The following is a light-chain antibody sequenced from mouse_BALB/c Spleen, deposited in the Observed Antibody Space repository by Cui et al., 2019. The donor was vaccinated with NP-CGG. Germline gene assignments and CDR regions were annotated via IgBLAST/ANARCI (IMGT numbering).Light chain of an antibody. J-gene: IGLJ1*01. V-gene: IGLV1*01. CDR3: ALWYSNHWV. CDR2: GTN. Sequence: QAVVTQESALITSPGETVTLTCRPSTGAVTSSNYANWVQEKPDHLFTGLIGGTNNRAPGVPARFSGSLIGDKAALTITGAQTEDETIYFCALWYSNHWVFGGGTKLTVL. CDR1: TGAVTSSNY.